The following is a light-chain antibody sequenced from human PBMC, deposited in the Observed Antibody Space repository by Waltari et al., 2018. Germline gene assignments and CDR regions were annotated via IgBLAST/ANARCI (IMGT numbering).Light chain of an antibody. CDR1: QSVSSK. CDR3: QHYNNLPLT. Sequence: EIVMTQSPATLSVSPGERATLSCRASQSVSSKLAWYQQRPGQAPRLLIYGASPRATGIPARFTGSGSGTEFTLTISSLQSEDFAVYFCQHYNNLPLTFGGGTKVEI. J-gene: IGKJ4*01. V-gene: IGKV3-15*01. CDR2: GAS.